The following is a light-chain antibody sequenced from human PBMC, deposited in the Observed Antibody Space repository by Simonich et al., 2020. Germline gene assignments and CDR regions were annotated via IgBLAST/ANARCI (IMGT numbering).Light chain of an antibody. Sequence: QSALTQPASVYGSPGPSITISCTGTSSDVGGYNYVSWYQQQPGTTPKLMIYDVRKRPAGGSNLFSGSKSGNTASLTIAGLQAEDEADYYCSSYTSSSVVFGGGTKLTVL. J-gene: IGLJ2*01. CDR1: SSDVGGYNY. CDR2: DVR. V-gene: IGLV2-14*01. CDR3: SSYTSSSVV.